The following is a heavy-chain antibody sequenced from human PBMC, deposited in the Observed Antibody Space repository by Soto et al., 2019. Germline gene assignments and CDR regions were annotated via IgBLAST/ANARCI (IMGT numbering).Heavy chain of an antibody. CDR3: ARDLTYSSSLDNWFDP. V-gene: IGHV1-18*01. D-gene: IGHD6-13*01. J-gene: IGHJ5*02. CDR1: GYTFTSYG. CDR2: ISAFNGNT. Sequence: GASVKVSCKASGYTFTSYGISWVRQAPGQRLEWIGLISAFNGNTNFAQKLQGRVTMTTDTSTSTAFIELRSLRSDDTAVYYCARDLTYSSSLDNWFDPWGQGTLVTVSS.